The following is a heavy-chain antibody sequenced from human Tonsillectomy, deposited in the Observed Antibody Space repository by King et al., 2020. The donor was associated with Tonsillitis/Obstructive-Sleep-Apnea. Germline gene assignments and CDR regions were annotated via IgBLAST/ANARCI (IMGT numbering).Heavy chain of an antibody. CDR3: ARDFFRGDYYYYMDV. V-gene: IGHV1-3*01. J-gene: IGHJ6*03. Sequence: QLVQSGAEVKKPGASVKVSCKASGYTFSSYAMHWGRQAPGQRLEWMAWINAGNCNTRYSQKFQGRFTITRDTSASTAYMELSSLRSEDTAVYYCARDFFRGDYYYYMDVWGKGTTVTVSS. CDR2: INAGNCNT. D-gene: IGHD3-10*01. CDR1: GYTFSSYA.